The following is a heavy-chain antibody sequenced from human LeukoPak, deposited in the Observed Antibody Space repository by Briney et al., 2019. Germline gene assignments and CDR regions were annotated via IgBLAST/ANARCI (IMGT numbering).Heavy chain of an antibody. Sequence: SETLSLTCTVSGVSISSRSYYWSWIRQPPGKGLEWIGYIYYSGSTNYNPSLKSRVTISVDTSKNQFSLKLSSVTAADTAVYYCASSPLYVGSATLVYWGQGTLVTVSS. D-gene: IGHD6-25*01. CDR1: GVSISSRSYY. CDR2: IYYSGST. V-gene: IGHV4-61*01. J-gene: IGHJ4*02. CDR3: ASSPLYVGSATLVY.